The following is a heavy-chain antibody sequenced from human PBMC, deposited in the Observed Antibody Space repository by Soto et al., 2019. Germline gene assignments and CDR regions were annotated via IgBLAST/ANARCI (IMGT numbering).Heavy chain of an antibody. CDR3: TRLGEMASY. D-gene: IGHD5-12*01. J-gene: IGHJ4*02. CDR2: IRSKANSYAT. CDR1: GFTFSGSA. V-gene: IGHV3-73*01. Sequence: GGSLRLSCAASGFTFSGSAMHWVRQASGKGLEWVGRIRSKANSYATAYAASVKGRFTITRDDSKNTAYLQMNSLKTEDTAVYYCTRLGEMASYWGQGTLVTVSS.